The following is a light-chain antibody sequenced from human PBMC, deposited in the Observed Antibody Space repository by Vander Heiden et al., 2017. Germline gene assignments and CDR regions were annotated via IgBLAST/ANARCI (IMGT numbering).Light chain of an antibody. CDR2: WAS. V-gene: IGKV4-1*01. CDR3: QQYDSSPLT. CDR1: KNY. Sequence: DIVMTQFPDSLAVSLGERATINNKNYLAWYQQKPGQPPKLLISWASTRESGVPDRFSGSGSGTDFTLTISSLQTEDVAVYCCQQYDSSPLTFGGGTKVEIK. J-gene: IGKJ4*01.